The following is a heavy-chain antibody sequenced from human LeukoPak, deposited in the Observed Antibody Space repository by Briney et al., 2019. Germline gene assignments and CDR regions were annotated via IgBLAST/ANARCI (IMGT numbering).Heavy chain of an antibody. CDR2: ISYTGST. CDR3: ARLSPYLGAGSSAFPDDY. D-gene: IGHD3-10*01. CDR1: GGSISTTTYY. V-gene: IGHV4-39*01. J-gene: IGHJ4*02. Sequence: SKTLSLTCTVSGGSISTTTYYWGWLRQPPGKGLEWIGSISYTGSTYYNPSLKIRVTTSVDTSKNQFSLRLSSVTAADTAVYYCARLSPYLGAGSSAFPDDYWGQGTLVTVSS.